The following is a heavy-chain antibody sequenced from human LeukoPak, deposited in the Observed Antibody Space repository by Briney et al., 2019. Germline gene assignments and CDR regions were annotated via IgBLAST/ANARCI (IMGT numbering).Heavy chain of an antibody. CDR2: IKSDGSDK. CDR1: GFTFSSYW. J-gene: IGHJ4*02. V-gene: IGHV3-7*01. CDR3: ATYCSGGSCSAR. D-gene: IGHD2-15*01. Sequence: GGSLRLSCAASGFTFSSYWMTWVRQAPGKGLEWVATIKSDGSDKYYVDSVKGRFTISRDNAKNSLFLQMNSLRAEDTAVYYCATYCSGGSCSARWGQGTLVIVSS.